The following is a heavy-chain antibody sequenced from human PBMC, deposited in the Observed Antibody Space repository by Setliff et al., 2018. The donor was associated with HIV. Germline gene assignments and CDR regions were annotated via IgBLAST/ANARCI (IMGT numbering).Heavy chain of an antibody. CDR2: IYHTGKT. Sequence: SETLSLTCSVSGGSITTDGYYWSCIRHHPRKGLEWIGYIYHTGKTNYNPSLASRVTISVDTSKNQFSLKLNSVTAADTAVYYCARATRTIFGVVYFDYWGQGTLVTVSS. D-gene: IGHD3-3*01. V-gene: IGHV4-30-4*01. CDR3: ARATRTIFGVVYFDY. CDR1: GGSITTDGYY. J-gene: IGHJ4*02.